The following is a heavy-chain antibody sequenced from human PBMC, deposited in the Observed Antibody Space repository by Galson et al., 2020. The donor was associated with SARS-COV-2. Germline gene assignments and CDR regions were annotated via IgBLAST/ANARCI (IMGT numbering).Heavy chain of an antibody. CDR1: GGTFSSYA. V-gene: IGHV1-69*13. Sequence: SVKVSCKASGGTFSSYAISWVRQAPGQGLEWMGGIIPIFGTANYAQKFQGRVTITADESTSTAYMELSSLRSEDTAVYYCARGVEYSYGYSHYYYGMDVWGQGTTVTVSS. CDR2: IIPIFGTA. D-gene: IGHD5-18*01. CDR3: ARGVEYSYGYSHYYYGMDV. J-gene: IGHJ6*02.